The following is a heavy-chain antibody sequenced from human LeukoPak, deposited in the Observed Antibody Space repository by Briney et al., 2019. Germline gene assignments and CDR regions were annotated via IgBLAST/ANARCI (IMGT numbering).Heavy chain of an antibody. V-gene: IGHV5-51*01. CDR2: IYPDDSDT. CDR3: ARLVEMSTLGQFDY. Sequence: GESLKISCKGSKNMFIRYWIVWVRQMPGKGLEWMGTIYPDDSDTRYSPSFEGQVTISADKSISAAYLQWNVLKASDTAIYYCARLVEMSTLGQFDYWGQGTLVTVSA. D-gene: IGHD5/OR15-5a*01. J-gene: IGHJ4*02. CDR1: KNMFIRYW.